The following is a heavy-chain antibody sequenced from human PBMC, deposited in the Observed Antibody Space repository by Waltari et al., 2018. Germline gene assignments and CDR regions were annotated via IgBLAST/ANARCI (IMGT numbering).Heavy chain of an antibody. V-gene: IGHV3-7*01. J-gene: IGHJ4*02. CDR2: IRGDGDEK. CDR3: ARDPTTATSFLLHYFDY. CDR1: GFSFSTWW. Sequence: EVQLVESGGGLVQRGGSLRLSCVASGFSFSTWWMAWVRQSPRRGLEWVANIRGDGDEKYYVDSVKGRFTISRDNAKNSLYLEMNSLRAEDTAVYYCARDPTTATSFLLHYFDYWGQGNLVTVSS.